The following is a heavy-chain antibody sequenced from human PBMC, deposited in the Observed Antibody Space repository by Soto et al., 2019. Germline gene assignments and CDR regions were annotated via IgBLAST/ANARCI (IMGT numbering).Heavy chain of an antibody. Sequence: QVQLQESGPGLVKPSQTLSLTCSLSGGSLSSGHYYWTWIRQPPGKGLEWIGYFYYSGSTYYNPSLKSRLTISKDRTKNQFSLNLTSVTAADTAVYYCARAGATTSAGYYYYGLDVWGQGTTVTVSS. CDR2: FYYSGST. CDR3: ARAGATTSAGYYYYGLDV. D-gene: IGHD6-19*01. CDR1: GGSLSSGHYY. V-gene: IGHV4-30-4*01. J-gene: IGHJ6*02.